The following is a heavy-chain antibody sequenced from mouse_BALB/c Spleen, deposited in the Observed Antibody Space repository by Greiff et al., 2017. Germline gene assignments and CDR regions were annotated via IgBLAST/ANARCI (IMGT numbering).Heavy chain of an antibody. V-gene: IGHV5-6-2*01. D-gene: IGHD2-14*01. Sequence: EVQLQQSGGGLVKLGGSLKLSCAASGFTFSSYYMSWVRQTPEKRLELVAAINSNGGSTYYPDTVKGRFTISRDNAKNTLYLQMSSLKSEDTALYYCARQDRYNYAMDYWGQGTSVTVSS. CDR2: INSNGGST. CDR1: GFTFSSYY. CDR3: ARQDRYNYAMDY. J-gene: IGHJ4*01.